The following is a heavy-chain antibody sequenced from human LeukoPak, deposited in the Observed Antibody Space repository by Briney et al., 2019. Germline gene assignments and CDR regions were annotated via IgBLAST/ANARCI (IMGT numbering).Heavy chain of an antibody. CDR2: INHSGST. D-gene: IGHD2-2*01. CDR3: ARLRCSSTSCYAKRRTQNWFDP. J-gene: IGHJ5*02. CDR1: GYSISSGYY. Sequence: PSETLSLTCTVSGYSISSGYYWGWIRQPPGKGLEWIGEINHSGSTNYNPSLKSRVTISVDTSKNQFSLKLSSVTAADTAVYYCARLRCSSTSCYAKRRTQNWFDPWGQGTLVTVSS. V-gene: IGHV4-38-2*02.